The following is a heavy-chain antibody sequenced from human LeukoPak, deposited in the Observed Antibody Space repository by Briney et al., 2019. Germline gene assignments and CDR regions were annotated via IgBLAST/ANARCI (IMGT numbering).Heavy chain of an antibody. J-gene: IGHJ6*02. CDR2: MNPNIGNT. CDR1: GYTFTSYD. CDR3: ARGKTYYDFWSGYLAPNYYGMDV. D-gene: IGHD3-3*01. Sequence: ASVKVSCKASGYTFTSYDINWVRQATGQGLEWMGWMNPNIGNTGYAQKFQGRVTMTRNTSISTAYMELSSLRSEDTAVYYCARGKTYYDFWSGYLAPNYYGMDVWGQGTTVTVSS. V-gene: IGHV1-8*01.